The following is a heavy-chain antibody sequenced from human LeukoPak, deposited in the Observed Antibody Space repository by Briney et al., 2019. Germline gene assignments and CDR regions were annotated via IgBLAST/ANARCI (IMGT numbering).Heavy chain of an antibody. CDR1: GGSISSSSYY. CDR3: AKTTFTYYYDSSGYYFDY. CDR2: IYYSGST. Sequence: SETLSLTCTVSGGSISSSSYYWGWIRQPPGKGLEWIGSIYYSGSTYYNSSLKSRVTISVDTSRNQFSLKLSSVTAADTAVYYCAKTTFTYYYDSSGYYFDYWGQGTLVTVSS. D-gene: IGHD3-22*01. J-gene: IGHJ4*02. V-gene: IGHV4-39*01.